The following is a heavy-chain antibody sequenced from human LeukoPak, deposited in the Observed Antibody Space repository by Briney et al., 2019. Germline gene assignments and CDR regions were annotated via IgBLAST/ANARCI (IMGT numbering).Heavy chain of an antibody. V-gene: IGHV3-23*01. CDR2: ISGSGGST. CDR3: AKGYYDYVWGSYYFDY. Sequence: GGSLRLSCAASGFTFSSYAMGWVRQAPGKGLEWVSAISGSGGSTYYADSVKGRFTISRDNSRDTLYLQMNSLRAEDTAVYYCAKGYYDYVWGSYYFDYRGQGTLVTVSS. J-gene: IGHJ4*02. D-gene: IGHD3-16*01. CDR1: GFTFSSYA.